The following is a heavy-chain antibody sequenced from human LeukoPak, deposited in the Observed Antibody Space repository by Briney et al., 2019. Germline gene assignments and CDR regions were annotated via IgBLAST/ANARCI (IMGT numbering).Heavy chain of an antibody. D-gene: IGHD6-19*01. Sequence: PGGSLRLSCAASGFTFSSYAMSWVRQAPGKGLEWVSAISGSGGSTYYADSVKGRFTISRDNSKNTLYLQMNGLRAEDTAVYYCARIAVAGYWYFDLWGRGTLVTVSS. CDR3: ARIAVAGYWYFDL. CDR1: GFTFSSYA. J-gene: IGHJ2*01. V-gene: IGHV3-23*01. CDR2: ISGSGGST.